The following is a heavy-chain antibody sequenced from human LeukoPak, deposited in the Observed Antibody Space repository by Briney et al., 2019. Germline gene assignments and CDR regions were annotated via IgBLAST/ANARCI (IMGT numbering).Heavy chain of an antibody. J-gene: IGHJ4*02. V-gene: IGHV1-18*01. CDR3: ARLGHTMNYYDSSGYYPLDY. CDR2: ISAYNGNT. D-gene: IGHD3-22*01. CDR1: GYTFTSYG. Sequence: ASVKVSCKASGYTFTSYGISWVRQAPGQGLEWMGWISAYNGNTNYAQKLQGRVTMTTDTSTSTAYTELRSLRSDDTAVYYCARLGHTMNYYDSSGYYPLDYWGQGTLVTVSS.